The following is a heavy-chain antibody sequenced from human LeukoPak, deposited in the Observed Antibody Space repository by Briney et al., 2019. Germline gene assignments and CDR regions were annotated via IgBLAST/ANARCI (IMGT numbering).Heavy chain of an antibody. V-gene: IGHV4-59*01. D-gene: IGHD2/OR15-2a*01. J-gene: IGHJ4*02. Sequence: SETLSLTCTVSGGSISSYYWSWIRQPPGKGLEWIGYIYYSGSTNYNPSLKSRVTISVDTSKNQFSLKLSSVTAADTAVYYCARSTEYSKPFFDYWGQGILVTVSS. CDR3: ARSTEYSKPFFDY. CDR1: GGSISSYY. CDR2: IYYSGST.